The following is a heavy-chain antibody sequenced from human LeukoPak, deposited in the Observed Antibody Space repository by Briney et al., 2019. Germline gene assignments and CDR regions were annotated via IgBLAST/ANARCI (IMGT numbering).Heavy chain of an antibody. D-gene: IGHD6-19*01. CDR1: GYTFTSYG. CDR3: ARVFEGSGWYYY. J-gene: IGHJ4*02. V-gene: IGHV1-18*01. Sequence: GASVKVSCKASGYTFTSYGISAVRQAPGQGREWMGWISAYNGNTNYAQKLQGRVTMTTDTSTSTAYKELRSLRSDDTAVYYCARVFEGSGWYYYWGQGTLVTVSS. CDR2: ISAYNGNT.